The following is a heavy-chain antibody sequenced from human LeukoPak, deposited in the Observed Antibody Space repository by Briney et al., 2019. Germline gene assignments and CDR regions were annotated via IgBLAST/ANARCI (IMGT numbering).Heavy chain of an antibody. V-gene: IGHV1-24*01. CDR3: ATHHVQRYFDWQDY. D-gene: IGHD3-9*01. Sequence: ASVKVSCKVSGYTLTELSMHWVRQAPGKGLEWMGGFDPEDGETIDAQKFQGRVTMTEDTSTDTAYMELSSLRSEDTAVYYCATHHVQRYFDWQDYWGQGTLVTVSS. CDR1: GYTLTELS. J-gene: IGHJ4*02. CDR2: FDPEDGET.